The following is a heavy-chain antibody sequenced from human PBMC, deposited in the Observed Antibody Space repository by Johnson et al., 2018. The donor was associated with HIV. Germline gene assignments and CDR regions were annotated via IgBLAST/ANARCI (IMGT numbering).Heavy chain of an antibody. CDR1: GFKFDDNY. Sequence: QVLLVESGGALVKPGGSLRLSCAASGFKFDDNYMAWIRQSPGKGLEWVSYISSSGGTTHNADSVKGRFAISRNNAYNSLYLQMNSLRVEDTALYYCARHFRGGDRGAFDIWGQGTLVTVSS. J-gene: IGHJ3*02. CDR2: ISSSGGTT. D-gene: IGHD3-10*01. V-gene: IGHV3-11*01. CDR3: ARHFRGGDRGAFDI.